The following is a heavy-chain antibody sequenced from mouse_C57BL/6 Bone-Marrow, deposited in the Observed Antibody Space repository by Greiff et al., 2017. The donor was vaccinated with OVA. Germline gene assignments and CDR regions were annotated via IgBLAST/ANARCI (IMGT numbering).Heavy chain of an antibody. J-gene: IGHJ3*01. V-gene: IGHV1-53*01. D-gene: IGHD1-1*01. CDR2: IYPSNGGT. Sequence: VQLQQPGTELVKPGASVKLSCKASGYTFTSYWMHWVKQRPGQGLEWIGNIYPSNGGTNYNEKFKSKATLTVDKSSSTAYMQLSSLTSEDSAVYYLARGTIYYYGSFPWFAYWGQGTLVTVSA. CDR1: GYTFTSYW. CDR3: ARGTIYYYGSFPWFAY.